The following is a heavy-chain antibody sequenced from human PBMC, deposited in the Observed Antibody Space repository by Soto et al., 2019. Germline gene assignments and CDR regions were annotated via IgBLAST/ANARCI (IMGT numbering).Heavy chain of an antibody. Sequence: PSQTLSLTCAISGDSVSSNSAAWNWIRQSPSRGLEWLGRTYYRSKWYNDYAVSVKSRITINPDTSKNQFSLKLSSVTAADTAVYYCARTPRVVVPADVFDYWGQGTLVTVSS. CDR2: TYYRSKWYN. D-gene: IGHD2-2*01. V-gene: IGHV6-1*01. CDR1: GDSVSSNSAA. J-gene: IGHJ4*02. CDR3: ARTPRVVVPADVFDY.